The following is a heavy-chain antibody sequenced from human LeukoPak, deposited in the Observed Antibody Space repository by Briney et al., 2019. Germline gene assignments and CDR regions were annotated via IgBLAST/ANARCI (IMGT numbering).Heavy chain of an antibody. CDR3: AKDSGQHLGNYYYFYMDV. Sequence: GSLRLSCAASGFTFSSYGMHWVRQAPGKGLEWVALMQSDGSNKYYADSVKGRFAISRDTSKNTLYLQMNSLTPEDTAVYYCAKDSGQHLGNYYYFYMDVWGKGTTVTVSS. V-gene: IGHV3-30*02. J-gene: IGHJ6*03. CDR1: GFTFSSYG. CDR2: MQSDGSNK. D-gene: IGHD6-13*01.